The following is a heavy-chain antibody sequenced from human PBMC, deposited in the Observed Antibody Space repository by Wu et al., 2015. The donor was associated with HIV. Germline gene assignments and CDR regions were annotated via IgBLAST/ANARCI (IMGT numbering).Heavy chain of an antibody. V-gene: IGHV1-2*02. D-gene: IGHD1-26*01. CDR3: ARVGVLLTSAHLLEYFQH. Sequence: QVQLVQSGAEVKKPGASVKVSCKASGYTFTGHYMYWVRQAPGQGLEWMGWIDPNSGGTKYTQKFQGRVTMTRDTPISTAYMELSRLRSDDTAVYYCARVGVLLTSAHLLEYFQHWARAPVSSSHQ. CDR1: GYTFTGHY. CDR2: IDPNSGGT. J-gene: IGHJ1*01.